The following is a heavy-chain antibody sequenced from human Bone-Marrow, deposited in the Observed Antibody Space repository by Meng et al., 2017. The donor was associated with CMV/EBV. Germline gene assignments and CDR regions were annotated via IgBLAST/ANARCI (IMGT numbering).Heavy chain of an antibody. Sequence: GESLKISCAASGFTFSDYYMSWIRQAPGKGLEWVSYISSSGSTIYYADSVKGRFTISRDNSKNTLYLQMNSLRAEDTAVYYCARDIVVVIAMIFDYWGQGTLLTVSS. CDR3: ARDIVVVIAMIFDY. J-gene: IGHJ4*02. D-gene: IGHD2-21*01. V-gene: IGHV3-11*04. CDR1: GFTFSDYY. CDR2: ISSSGSTI.